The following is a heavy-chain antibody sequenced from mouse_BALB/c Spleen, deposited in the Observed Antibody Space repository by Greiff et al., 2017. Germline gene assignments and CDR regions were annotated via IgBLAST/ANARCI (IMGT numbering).Heavy chain of an antibody. V-gene: IGHV5-6*01. CDR1: GFTFSSYG. CDR2: ISSGGSYT. J-gene: IGHJ3*01. Sequence: EVHLVESGGDLVKPGGSLKLSCAASGFTFSSYGMSWVRQTPDKRLEWVATISSGGSYTYYPDSVKGRFTISRDNAKNTLYLQMSSLKSEDTAMYYCARQTARATSWFAYWGQGTLVTVSA. CDR3: ARQTARATSWFAY. D-gene: IGHD3-2*01.